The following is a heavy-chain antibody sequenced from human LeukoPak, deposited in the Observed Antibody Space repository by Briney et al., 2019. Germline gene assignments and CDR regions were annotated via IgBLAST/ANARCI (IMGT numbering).Heavy chain of an antibody. D-gene: IGHD2-2*01. Sequence: GGSLRLSCAASGFTFSSYWMSWVRQAPGKGLEWVANIKKDGSEKYYVDSVKGRFTISRDNAKNSLYLQMNSLRAEDTAVYYCARAFSVVVPAAMDLFDYWGQGTLVTVSS. V-gene: IGHV3-7*04. CDR2: IKKDGSEK. J-gene: IGHJ4*02. CDR1: GFTFSSYW. CDR3: ARAFSVVVPAAMDLFDY.